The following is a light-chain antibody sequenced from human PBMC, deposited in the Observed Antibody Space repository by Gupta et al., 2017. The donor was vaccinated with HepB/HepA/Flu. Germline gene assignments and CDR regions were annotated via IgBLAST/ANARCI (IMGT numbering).Light chain of an antibody. CDR3: NSRDHTGTHVV. V-gene: IGLV3-19*01. CDR2: GRN. CDR1: SLRSHY. J-gene: IGLJ2*01. Sequence: SSALTQDPAVSVALGQTFSITCQGDSLRSHYLNWYQQKPGQAPVVVIYGRNNRPTGIPDRFSGSNSGNTASLTITGAQAEDEADYYCNSRDHTGTHVVFGGGTKVTVL.